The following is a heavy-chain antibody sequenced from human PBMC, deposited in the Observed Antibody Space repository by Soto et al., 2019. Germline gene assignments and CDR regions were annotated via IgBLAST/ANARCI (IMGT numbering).Heavy chain of an antibody. CDR2: ISGSGGST. V-gene: IGHV3-23*01. J-gene: IGHJ4*02. CDR3: AKDIVATISYFDY. Sequence: GGSLRLSCAASGFTFSSYAMSWVRQAPGKGLEWVSAISGSGGSTYYADSVKGRFTISRDNAKNTLYLQMNSLRAEDTAVYYCAKDIVATISYFDYWGQGTLVTVSS. CDR1: GFTFSSYA. D-gene: IGHD5-12*01.